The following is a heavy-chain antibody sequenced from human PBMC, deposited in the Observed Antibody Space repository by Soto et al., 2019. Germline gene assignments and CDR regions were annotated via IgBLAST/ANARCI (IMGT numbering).Heavy chain of an antibody. D-gene: IGHD1-26*01. V-gene: IGHV3-23*01. CDR1: GVTFSSYA. CDR3: AKSPSHYNYFDE. Sequence: EVQLLESGGGWVQPGGSLRLSCDASGVTFSSYAMSWVLHGPGKGLEWVSAISGGGDKTFYTDSVKWRFTISRANSKNTMYLQMNSLRAEDTAVYYCAKSPSHYNYFDEWGQGTLVTVSS. CDR2: ISGGGDKT. J-gene: IGHJ4*02.